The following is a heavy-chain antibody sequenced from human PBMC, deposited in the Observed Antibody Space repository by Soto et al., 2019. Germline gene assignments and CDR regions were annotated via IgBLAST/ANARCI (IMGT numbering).Heavy chain of an antibody. CDR1: GGSISSSSYY. CDR2: IYYSGST. CDR3: ARHSLSQLELVPGGMDV. V-gene: IGHV4-39*01. J-gene: IGHJ6*04. D-gene: IGHD1-1*01. Sequence: PSETLSLTCTVSGGSISSSSYYWGWIRQPPGKGLEWIGSIYYSGSTYYNPSLKSRVTISVDTSKNQFSLKLSSVTAADTAVYYCARHSLSQLELVPGGMDVWGKGTTVTVSS.